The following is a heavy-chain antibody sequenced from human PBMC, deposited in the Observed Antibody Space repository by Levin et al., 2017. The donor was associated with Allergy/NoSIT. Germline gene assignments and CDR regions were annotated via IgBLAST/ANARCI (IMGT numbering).Heavy chain of an antibody. CDR1: GFTFSHHW. J-gene: IGHJ6*03. D-gene: IGHD2-2*01. CDR3: ARIVVPTSYYCYYMDV. V-gene: IGHV3-7*01. CDR2: IKQDESEK. Sequence: PGGSLRLSCAASGFTFSHHWMAWVRQAPGKGLEWVANIKQDESEKYYLDSVEGRFTISRDNAKSSLYLQMNTLRAEDTAVYYCARIVVPTSYYCYYMDVWGKGTTITVSS.